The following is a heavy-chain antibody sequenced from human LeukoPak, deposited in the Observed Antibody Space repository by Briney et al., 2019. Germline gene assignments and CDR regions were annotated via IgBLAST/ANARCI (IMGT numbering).Heavy chain of an antibody. V-gene: IGHV4-59*12. J-gene: IGHJ4*02. CDR1: GGSISSYY. Sequence: SETLSLTCTVSGGSISSYYWSWIRQPPGKGLKWIGYIYYSGSTNYNPSLKSRVTISEDTSKNQFYLNLSSVTAADTAVYYCARRYYYNLGSFPFDFWGQGTLVTVSS. D-gene: IGHD3-10*01. CDR3: ARRYYYNLGSFPFDF. CDR2: IYYSGST.